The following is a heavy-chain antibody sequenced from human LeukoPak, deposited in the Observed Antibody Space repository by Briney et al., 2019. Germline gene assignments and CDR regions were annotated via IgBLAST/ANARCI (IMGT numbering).Heavy chain of an antibody. V-gene: IGHV4-34*01. D-gene: IGHD3-22*01. Sequence: PSETLSLTCAVYGGSFSGYYWSWIRQPPGKGLEWIGEINHSGSTNCNPSLKSRVTISVDTSKNQFSLKLSSVTAADTAVYYCARATTYYYDSSGYYDYWGQGTLVTVSS. CDR1: GGSFSGYY. CDR2: INHSGST. CDR3: ARATTYYYDSSGYYDY. J-gene: IGHJ4*02.